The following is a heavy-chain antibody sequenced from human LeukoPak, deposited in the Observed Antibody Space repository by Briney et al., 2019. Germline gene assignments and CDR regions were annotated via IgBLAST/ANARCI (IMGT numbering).Heavy chain of an antibody. CDR1: GFTFRNYW. Sequence: PGGSLTLSCAASGFTFRNYWMHWVRQARGKGLVWVAHIHNDGDGATYADSVKGRFTISRDNAKNTLYLQMNSLRAEDTAVYYCARDRPHNWFDPWGQGTLVTVSS. CDR2: IHNDGDGA. CDR3: ARDRPHNWFDP. V-gene: IGHV3-74*01. J-gene: IGHJ5*02.